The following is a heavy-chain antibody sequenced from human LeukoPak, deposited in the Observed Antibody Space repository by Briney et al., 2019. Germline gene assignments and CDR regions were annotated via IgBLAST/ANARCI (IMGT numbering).Heavy chain of an antibody. CDR3: ARTGSHHRYCSSTSCYKGRSMDV. Sequence: GGSLRLSCAASGFTFSSYAMHWVRQAPGKGLEWVAVISYDGSNKYYADSVKGRFTISRDNSKNTLYLQMNSLRAEDTAVYYCARTGSHHRYCSSTSCYKGRSMDVWGQGTTVTVSS. CDR1: GFTFSSYA. V-gene: IGHV3-30-3*01. J-gene: IGHJ6*02. D-gene: IGHD2-2*01. CDR2: ISYDGSNK.